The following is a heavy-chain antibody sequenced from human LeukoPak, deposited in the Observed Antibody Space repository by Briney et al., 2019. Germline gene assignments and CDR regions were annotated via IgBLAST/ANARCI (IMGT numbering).Heavy chain of an antibody. V-gene: IGHV3-30*18. D-gene: IGHD5-18*01. J-gene: IGHJ3*02. Sequence: PGRSLRLSCAASGFNFSSYGMHWVRQAPGKGLEWVAVISYDGSNKYYADSVKGRFTISRDNSKNTLYLQMNSLRAEDTAVYYCAKEGYSYGDAFDIWGQGTMVTVSS. CDR1: GFNFSSYG. CDR2: ISYDGSNK. CDR3: AKEGYSYGDAFDI.